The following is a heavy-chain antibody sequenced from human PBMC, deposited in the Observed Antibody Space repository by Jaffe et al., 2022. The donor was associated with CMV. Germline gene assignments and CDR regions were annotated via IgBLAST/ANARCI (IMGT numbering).Heavy chain of an antibody. CDR1: GFTFSSYA. CDR2: ISSNGGST. V-gene: IGHV3-64*01. CDR3: ARELRHYYDSSGYYDY. Sequence: EVQLVESGGGLVQPGGSLRLSCAASGFTFSSYAMHWVRQAPGKGLEYVSAISSNGGSTYYANSVKGRFTISRDNSKNTLYLQMGSLRAEDMAVYYCARELRHYYDSSGYYDYWGQGTLVTVSS. J-gene: IGHJ4*02. D-gene: IGHD3-22*01.